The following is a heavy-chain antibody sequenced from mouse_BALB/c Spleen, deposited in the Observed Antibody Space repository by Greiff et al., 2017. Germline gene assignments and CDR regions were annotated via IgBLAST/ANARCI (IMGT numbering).Heavy chain of an antibody. CDR1: GFTFSSYA. V-gene: IGHV5-6-5*01. D-gene: IGHD2-4*01. CDR3: ARVYDYDGGAMDD. Sequence: EVMLVESGGGLVKPGGSLKLSCAASGFTFSSYAMSWVRQTPETRLEWVASISSGGSTYYPDSVKGRFTISRDNARNILYLQMSSLRSEDTAMYYCARVYDYDGGAMDDWGQGTSVTVSS. J-gene: IGHJ4*01. CDR2: ISSGGST.